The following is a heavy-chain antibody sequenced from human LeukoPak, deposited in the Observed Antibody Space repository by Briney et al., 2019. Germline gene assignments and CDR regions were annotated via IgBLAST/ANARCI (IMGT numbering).Heavy chain of an antibody. V-gene: IGHV4-39*07. Sequence: SETLSLTCTVSGDSISSSNCYWGWIRQPPGKGLEWIGSIYYSGSTYYNPSLESRVTMSLDTSKNQFSLKLSSVTAADPAVYYCARDENGYVWGSFRAWGQGTLVTVSS. J-gene: IGHJ5*02. D-gene: IGHD3-16*02. CDR1: GDSISSSNCY. CDR2: IYYSGST. CDR3: ARDENGYVWGSFRA.